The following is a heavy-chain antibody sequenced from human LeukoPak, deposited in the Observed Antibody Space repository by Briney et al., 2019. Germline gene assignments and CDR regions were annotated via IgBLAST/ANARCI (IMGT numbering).Heavy chain of an antibody. J-gene: IGHJ4*02. CDR2: IYPGDSDT. D-gene: IGHD2-21*02. V-gene: IGHV5-51*01. CDR1: GYSFTNYW. Sequence: GESLKISCKGFGYSFTNYWIAWVRQMPGKGLEWMGIIYPGDSDTRYNPSFQGQVTISADKSISTAYLQWSSLKASDTAMYFCARRGDLKGFDSWGQGTLVTVSS. CDR3: ARRGDLKGFDS.